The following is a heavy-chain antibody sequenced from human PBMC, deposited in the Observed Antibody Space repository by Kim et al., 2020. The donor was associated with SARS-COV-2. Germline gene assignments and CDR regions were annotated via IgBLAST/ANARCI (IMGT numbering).Heavy chain of an antibody. CDR3: AKSLGYCSSTSCYTSDY. V-gene: IGHV3-30*18. Sequence: GGSLRLSCAASGFTFSSYGMHWVRQAPGKGLEWVAVISYDGSNKYYADSVKGRFTISRDNSKNTLYLQMNSLRAEDTAVYYCAKSLGYCSSTSCYTSDYWGQGTLVTVSS. CDR2: ISYDGSNK. CDR1: GFTFSSYG. J-gene: IGHJ4*02. D-gene: IGHD2-2*02.